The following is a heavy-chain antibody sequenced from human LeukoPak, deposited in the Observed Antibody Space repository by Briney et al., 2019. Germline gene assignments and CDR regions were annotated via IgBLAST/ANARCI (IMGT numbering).Heavy chain of an antibody. D-gene: IGHD2-2*01. CDR1: GFTFSSYG. CDR2: ISYDGSNK. Sequence: GGSLRLSCAASGFTFSSYGMHWVRQAPGKGLEWVAVISYDGSNKYYADSVKGRFTISRDNSKNTLYLQMNSLRAEDTAVYYCAKDLGCSSTSCYLRRPYYGMDVWGKGTTVTVTS. CDR3: AKDLGCSSTSCYLRRPYYGMDV. J-gene: IGHJ6*04. V-gene: IGHV3-30*18.